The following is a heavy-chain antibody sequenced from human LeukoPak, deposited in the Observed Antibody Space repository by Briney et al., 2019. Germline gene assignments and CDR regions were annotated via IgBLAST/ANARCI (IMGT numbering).Heavy chain of an antibody. CDR2: INTNTGNP. Sequence: GASVKVSCKASGYTFTSYAMNWVRQAPGQGLEWMGWINTNTGNPTYAQGFTGRFVFSLDTSVSTAYLQISSLKAEDTAVYYCARDELHYDILTGYSATGIDYWGQGTLVTVSS. CDR3: ARDELHYDILTGYSATGIDY. V-gene: IGHV7-4-1*02. CDR1: GYTFTSYA. D-gene: IGHD3-9*01. J-gene: IGHJ4*02.